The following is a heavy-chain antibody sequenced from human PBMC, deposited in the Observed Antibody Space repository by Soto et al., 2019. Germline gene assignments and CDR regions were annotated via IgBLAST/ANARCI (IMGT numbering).Heavy chain of an antibody. CDR1: GLSFSFYW. Sequence: EVQLVESGGGLVQPGGSLRLSCAASGLSFSFYWMSWVRQAPGKGLEWVANIKQDGSDKYYVDSVKGRFTISRDNAKNSLYLQMNSLRVDDTAVYYCARVPKEGSGWYGDYFDYWGQGILVTVSA. V-gene: IGHV3-7*03. D-gene: IGHD6-19*01. CDR2: IKQDGSDK. J-gene: IGHJ4*02. CDR3: ARVPKEGSGWYGDYFDY.